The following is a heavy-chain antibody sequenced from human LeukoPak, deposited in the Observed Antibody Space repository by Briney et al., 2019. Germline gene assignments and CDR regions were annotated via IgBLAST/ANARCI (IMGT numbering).Heavy chain of an antibody. CDR2: INHSGST. CDR1: GGSFSGYY. J-gene: IGHJ6*02. CDR3: ARGNTRHKWYSNSTPGYYYGMDV. V-gene: IGHV4-34*01. Sequence: SETLSLTCAVYGGSFSGYYWSWIRQPPGKGLEWIGEINHSGSTNYNPSLKSRVTISVDTSKNQFPLKLSSVTAADTAVYYCARGNTRHKWYSNSTPGYYYGMDVWGQGTTVTVSS. D-gene: IGHD6-6*01.